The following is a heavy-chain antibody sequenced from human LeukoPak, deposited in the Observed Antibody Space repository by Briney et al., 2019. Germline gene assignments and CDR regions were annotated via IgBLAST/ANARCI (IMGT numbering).Heavy chain of an antibody. CDR1: GASVNSSGHY. J-gene: IGHJ5*02. Sequence: PSETLSLTCTVSGASVNSSGHYWGWIRQTPGKGLEWIGSGYYTGYTYYKPSLKSRATISVDGSTNQFSLKLSSVTAADTAVYYCSLTFGVAKNWFDPWGQGTLVTV. D-gene: IGHD3-3*01. V-gene: IGHV4-39*01. CDR2: GYYTGYT. CDR3: SLTFGVAKNWFDP.